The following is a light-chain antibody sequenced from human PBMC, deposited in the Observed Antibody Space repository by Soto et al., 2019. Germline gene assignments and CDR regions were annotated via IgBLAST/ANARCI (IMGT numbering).Light chain of an antibody. CDR3: TQYENRPKT. CDR1: QSVSSD. CDR2: GAS. J-gene: IGKJ3*01. V-gene: IGKV3-15*01. Sequence: SQSETPGERATLSCRASQSVSSDLAWDQQKPGQAPTLLIYGASSRANGIPARFSGSGSGTEFTLTIISFQSEDVAGYYSTQYENRPKTLGHGTKADV.